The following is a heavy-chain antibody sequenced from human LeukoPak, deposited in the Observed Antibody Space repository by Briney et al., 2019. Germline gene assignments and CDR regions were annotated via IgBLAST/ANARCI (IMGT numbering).Heavy chain of an antibody. CDR1: GYSISRNYY. V-gene: IGHV4-38-2*02. D-gene: IGHD3-3*01. CDR3: ARVPSYAFWSGPNWFDP. J-gene: IGHJ5*02. Sequence: AETLSLTSTVSGYSISRNYYWGWIRQPPGKGLEWIGSIYHTGSTYYNPSLKSRVTLSIDTSKNQFSLNLTSVTAADTAVYYCARVPSYAFWSGPNWFDPWGQGTLVTVSS. CDR2: IYHTGST.